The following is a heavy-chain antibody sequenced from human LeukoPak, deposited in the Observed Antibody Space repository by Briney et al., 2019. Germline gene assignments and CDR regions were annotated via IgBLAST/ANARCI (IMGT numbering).Heavy chain of an antibody. CDR3: ARAAALKGSGYRH. J-gene: IGHJ4*02. Sequence: GGSLRLSCAASGFTFSSYSMNWVRQAPGKGLEWVSSISSSSSYIYYADSVKGRFTISRDNSKNTLYLQMNSLRAEDTAVYYCARAAALKGSGYRHWGQGTLVTVSS. D-gene: IGHD3-3*01. CDR1: GFTFSSYS. CDR2: ISSSSSYI. V-gene: IGHV3-21*01.